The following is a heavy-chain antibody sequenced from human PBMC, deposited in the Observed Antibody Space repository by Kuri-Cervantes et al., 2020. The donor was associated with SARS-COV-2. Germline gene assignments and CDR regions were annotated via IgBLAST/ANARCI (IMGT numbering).Heavy chain of an antibody. Sequence: SVKVSCKASGFTFTSSAVQWVRQARGQHLEWIGWIVVGSGNTNYAQKFQERVTITRDMSTSTAYMELSSLRSEDTAVYYCAADPRDVVVPASRYYYGMDVWGQGTTVTVSS. CDR2: IVVGSGNT. CDR3: AADPRDVVVPASRYYYGMDV. D-gene: IGHD2-2*01. V-gene: IGHV1-58*01. J-gene: IGHJ6*02. CDR1: GFTFTSSA.